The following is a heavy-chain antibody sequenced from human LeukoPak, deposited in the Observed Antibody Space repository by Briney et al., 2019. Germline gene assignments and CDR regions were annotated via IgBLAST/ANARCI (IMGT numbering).Heavy chain of an antibody. D-gene: IGHD4-17*01. V-gene: IGHV4-4*02. CDR2: IYHSGST. Sequence: HPSGTLSLTCAVSGGSISSDNWWSWVRQPPGKGLEWIGEIYHSGSTNYNPSLKTRVTISVDKSKNQFSLKLSSVTAADTAVYYCARVEPTVTTHPGRYYYYYMDVWGKGTTVTVSS. J-gene: IGHJ6*03. CDR1: GGSISSDNW. CDR3: ARVEPTVTTHPGRYYYYYMDV.